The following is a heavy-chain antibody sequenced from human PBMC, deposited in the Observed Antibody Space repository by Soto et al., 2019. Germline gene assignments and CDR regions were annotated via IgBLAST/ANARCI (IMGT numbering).Heavy chain of an antibody. D-gene: IGHD5-18*01. Sequence: QVQLVQSGAEVKKPGASVKVSCKASGYSFTSYDINWVRQATGQGLEWMGWMNPNSGNTGYAQKFQGRVTMTRNTAISKTYMELSNLRFADTAAYYCAREKSYGYADYWGQGTLVTVSS. CDR2: MNPNSGNT. J-gene: IGHJ4*02. CDR3: AREKSYGYADY. V-gene: IGHV1-8*01. CDR1: GYSFTSYD.